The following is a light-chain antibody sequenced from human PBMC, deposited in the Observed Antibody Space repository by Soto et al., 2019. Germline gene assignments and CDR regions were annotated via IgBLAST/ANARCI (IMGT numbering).Light chain of an antibody. Sequence: QSVLTQPPSASGTPGQRVTISCSGSSSNIGSNYVSWHQQFPGTAPKLLIHRNNQRPSGVPDRFSGSKSGTSASLAISGLRSEDEADYYCAVWDDSLSGRVFGVGTKLTVL. CDR3: AVWDDSLSGRV. CDR1: SSNIGSNY. CDR2: RNN. J-gene: IGLJ3*02. V-gene: IGLV1-47*01.